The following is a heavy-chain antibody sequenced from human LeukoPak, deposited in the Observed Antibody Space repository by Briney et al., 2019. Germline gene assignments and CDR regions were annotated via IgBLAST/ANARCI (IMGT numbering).Heavy chain of an antibody. CDR1: GYTFTSYG. Sequence: GASVKVSCKASGYTFTSYGISWVRQATGQGLEWMGWMNPNSGNTGYAQKFQGRVTMTRNTSISTAYMELSSLRSEDTAVYYCARGLVWFGEFWGAFDIWGQGTLVTVST. J-gene: IGHJ3*02. D-gene: IGHD3-10*01. V-gene: IGHV1-8*02. CDR2: MNPNSGNT. CDR3: ARGLVWFGEFWGAFDI.